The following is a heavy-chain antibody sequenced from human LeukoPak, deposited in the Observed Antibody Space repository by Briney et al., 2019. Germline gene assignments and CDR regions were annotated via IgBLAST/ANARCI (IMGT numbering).Heavy chain of an antibody. CDR1: GFIFRDFA. CDR3: AKDTDPYYDILSAYYTGNFEH. D-gene: IGHD3-9*01. J-gene: IGHJ4*02. CDR2: VSLDGSSE. Sequence: PGGSLTLSCVGSGFIFRDFAIHWLRQPPGKGLEWVAVVSLDGSSEYNADSVKGRFTVSRDNSKNTVFLQMNSLRPEDMAMYYCAKDTDPYYDILSAYYTGNFEHWGQGTPVTVSP. V-gene: IGHV3-30-3*01.